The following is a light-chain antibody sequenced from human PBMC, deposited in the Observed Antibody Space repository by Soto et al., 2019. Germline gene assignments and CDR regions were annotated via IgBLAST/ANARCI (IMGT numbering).Light chain of an antibody. J-gene: IGKJ1*01. V-gene: IGKV2-28*01. CDR3: MQALQSPRT. Sequence: DIMMTQSPLSLPVTPGEPASISCRSSQSLLHSTGYNYLDWYLQKPGQSPQLLIYLGSNRASGVPDRFSGSGSGTDFTLKISRVEAEDVGIYYYMQALQSPRTFGQGTKVEIK. CDR1: QSLLHSTGYNY. CDR2: LGS.